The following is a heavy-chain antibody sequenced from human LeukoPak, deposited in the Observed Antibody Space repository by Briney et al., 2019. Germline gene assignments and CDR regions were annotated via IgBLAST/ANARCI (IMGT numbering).Heavy chain of an antibody. J-gene: IGHJ4*02. Sequence: PSETLSLTCTVSGGSISSYYWSWIRQPPGKGLEWIGYVYDSGSTNYNPSLKSRVTISVDASKNQFSLKLTSVTAADTAVYYCTRADGGWSQFNYWGQGILVTVSS. CDR3: TRADGGWSQFNY. V-gene: IGHV4-59*01. CDR1: GGSISSYY. D-gene: IGHD6-19*01. CDR2: VYDSGST.